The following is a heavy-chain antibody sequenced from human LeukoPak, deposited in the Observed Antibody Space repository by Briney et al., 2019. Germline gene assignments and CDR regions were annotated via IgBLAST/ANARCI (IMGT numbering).Heavy chain of an antibody. J-gene: IGHJ6*03. Sequence: PGGSLRLSCAASGFTFSSYWMSWVRQAPGKGLEWVANIKQDGSEEYYVDSVKGRFTISRDNAKNSLYLQMNSLRAEDTAVYYCARWTYGSGSYYYYYYMDVWGKGTTVTVSS. CDR2: IKQDGSEE. V-gene: IGHV3-7*01. D-gene: IGHD3-10*01. CDR1: GFTFSSYW. CDR3: ARWTYGSGSYYYYYYMDV.